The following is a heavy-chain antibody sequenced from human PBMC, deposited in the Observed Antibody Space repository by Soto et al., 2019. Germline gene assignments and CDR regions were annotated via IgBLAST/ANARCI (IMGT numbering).Heavy chain of an antibody. CDR3: ARNRYFSGGSCPATYGLDV. CDR1: GGTFSSYA. D-gene: IGHD2-15*01. J-gene: IGHJ6*01. Sequence: SVKVSCKASGGTFSSYAISWVRQAPGQGLEWMGGIIPIFGTANYAQKFQGRVTITADESTSTAYMELSSLRSEDTAVYYCARNRYFSGGSCPATYGLDVWGQGTTVTVSS. V-gene: IGHV1-69*13. CDR2: IIPIFGTA.